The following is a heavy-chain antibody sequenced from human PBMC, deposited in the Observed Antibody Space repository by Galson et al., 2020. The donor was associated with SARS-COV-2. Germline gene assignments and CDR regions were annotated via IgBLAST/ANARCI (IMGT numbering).Heavy chain of an antibody. CDR2: ISYDGTTK. CDR1: GFTFSRSA. CDR3: ARETDDYTSSWYDY. V-gene: IGHV3-30*04. Sequence: SLRLSCAASGFTFSRSAMHWVRQAPGKGLEWVAIISYDGTTKYNSDSVKGRFTISRDNSNNTLYLQMNSLRVEDTAMYYCARETDDYTSSWYDYWGQGTLVTVSS. D-gene: IGHD6-13*01. J-gene: IGHJ4*02.